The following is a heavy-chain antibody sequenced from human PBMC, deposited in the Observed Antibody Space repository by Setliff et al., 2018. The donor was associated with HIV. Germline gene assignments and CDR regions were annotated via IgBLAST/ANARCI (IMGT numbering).Heavy chain of an antibody. CDR3: ATDPGYSSTWYSESFQH. V-gene: IGHV1-24*01. J-gene: IGHJ1*01. Sequence: ASVKVSCKISGFTLTELSIHWVRQAPGKGLEWMANFDPEDGETFYAQKFQGRLTMTEDTSTDTAYMELSSLRSDDTAMYYCATDPGYSSTWYSESFQHWGQGTVVTV. CDR2: FDPEDGET. CDR1: GFTLTELS. D-gene: IGHD6-13*01.